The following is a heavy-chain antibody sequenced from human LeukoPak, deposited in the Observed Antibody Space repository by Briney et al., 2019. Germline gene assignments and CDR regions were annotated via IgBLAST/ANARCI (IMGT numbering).Heavy chain of an antibody. Sequence: PGGSLRLSCAASGFTFSSHWMHWVRQAPGKGLLWISLINSDGSSTTYADSVKGRFTISRDNAKNTLYLQMDSLRAEDTAVHYCTRGSVVVPISASDIWGQGTMVTVSS. V-gene: IGHV3-74*01. D-gene: IGHD2-15*01. J-gene: IGHJ3*02. CDR1: GFTFSSHW. CDR3: TRGSVVVPISASDI. CDR2: INSDGSST.